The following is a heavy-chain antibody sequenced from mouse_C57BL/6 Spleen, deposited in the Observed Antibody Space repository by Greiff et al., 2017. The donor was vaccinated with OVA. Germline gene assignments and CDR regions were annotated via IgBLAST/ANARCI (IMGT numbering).Heavy chain of an antibody. V-gene: IGHV5-17*01. CDR2: ISSGSSTI. CDR1: GFTFSDYG. CDR3: ARRYYSHWYFDV. D-gene: IGHD2-12*01. J-gene: IGHJ1*03. Sequence: EVKLMESGGGLVKPGGSLKLSCAASGFTFSDYGMHWVRQATEKGLEWVGYISSGSSTIYYADKVKGPFTISRYNAKNTLFLQMTSLRSEYTAMYYCARRYYSHWYFDVWGTGTTVTVSS.